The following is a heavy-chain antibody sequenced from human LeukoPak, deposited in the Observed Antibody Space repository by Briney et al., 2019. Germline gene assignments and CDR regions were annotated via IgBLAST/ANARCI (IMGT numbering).Heavy chain of an antibody. CDR1: GFTFSDYS. CDR2: ISLSSTI. Sequence: GGSLRLSCAASGFTFSDYSMNWVRQAPGKGLEWVSYISLSSTIYYADSVKGRFTISRDNAENSLYLQMNSLRAEDSAVYYCARIDSGAYYGYFHHWGQGTLVTVSS. J-gene: IGHJ1*01. D-gene: IGHD3-22*01. CDR3: ARIDSGAYYGYFHH. V-gene: IGHV3-48*01.